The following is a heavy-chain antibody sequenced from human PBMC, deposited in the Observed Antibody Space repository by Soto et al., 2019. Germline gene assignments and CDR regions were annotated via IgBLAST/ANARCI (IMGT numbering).Heavy chain of an antibody. CDR1: RFTFSHYG. CDR3: AKDQIQLNSPDYCYGMDV. V-gene: IGHV3-30*18. J-gene: IGHJ6*02. Sequence: QVQLVESGGGVVQPGRSLRLSCAASRFTFSHYGMHWVRQAPGKGLQWVAAISNDGTKKYYADSVEGRFTISRDNSKNTLYLQMNSLKTEDTAHYYCAKDQIQLNSPDYCYGMDVWGPGTTVTASS. D-gene: IGHD5-18*01. CDR2: ISNDGTKK.